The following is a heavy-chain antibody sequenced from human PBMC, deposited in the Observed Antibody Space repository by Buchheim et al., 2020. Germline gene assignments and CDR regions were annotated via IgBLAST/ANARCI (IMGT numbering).Heavy chain of an antibody. CDR1: GGSISSGGYY. Sequence: QVQLQESGPGLVKPSQTLSLTCTVSGGSISSGGYYWSWIRQHPGKGLEWIGYIYYSGSTYYNPSLKSRVTISVDTSKNQFSLKLSSVTAADTAVYYCAREEYCGGDCSAGQAGYFDYWGQGTL. V-gene: IGHV4-31*03. D-gene: IGHD2-21*02. CDR2: IYYSGST. J-gene: IGHJ4*02. CDR3: AREEYCGGDCSAGQAGYFDY.